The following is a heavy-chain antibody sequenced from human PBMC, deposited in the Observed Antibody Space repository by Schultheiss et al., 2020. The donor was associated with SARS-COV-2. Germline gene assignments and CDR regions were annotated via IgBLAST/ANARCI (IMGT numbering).Heavy chain of an antibody. CDR1: GGTFSSYA. Sequence: SVKGSCKASGGTFSSYAISWVRQAPGQGLEWMGGIIPIFGTANYAQKFQGRVTITADESTSTAYMELSSLRSEDTAVYYCARDRYDFWSGYVSYWYFDLWGRGTLVTVSS. CDR3: ARDRYDFWSGYVSYWYFDL. D-gene: IGHD3-3*01. J-gene: IGHJ2*01. V-gene: IGHV1-69*13. CDR2: IIPIFGTA.